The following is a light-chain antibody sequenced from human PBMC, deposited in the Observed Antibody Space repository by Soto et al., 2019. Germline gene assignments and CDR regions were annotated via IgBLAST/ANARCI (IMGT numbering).Light chain of an antibody. Sequence: EIMMTQSPATLSVSPGESATLSCRASQSVRNNLAWYQQKPGQAPRLLIHYASTRATGIPARFSGSGSGTEVTLAIRSLQSEDSALYYCQQYNNWPPITVGEGTRLETK. CDR1: QSVRNN. CDR3: QQYNNWPPIT. V-gene: IGKV3-15*01. J-gene: IGKJ5*01. CDR2: YAS.